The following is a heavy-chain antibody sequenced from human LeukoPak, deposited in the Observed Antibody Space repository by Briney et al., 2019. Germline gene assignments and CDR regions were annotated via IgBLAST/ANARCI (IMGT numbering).Heavy chain of an antibody. CDR1: GFTFSSYW. D-gene: IGHD3-22*01. CDR3: ARVPRYYYDSSGYSDY. Sequence: GGSLRLSCAASGFTFSSYWMSWVRQAPGKGLEWVANIKQDGSEKYYVDSVKGRFTISRDNAKNSLYLQMNSLRAEDTAVYYCARVPRYYYDSSGYSDYWGQGTLVTVSS. CDR2: IKQDGSEK. V-gene: IGHV3-7*01. J-gene: IGHJ4*02.